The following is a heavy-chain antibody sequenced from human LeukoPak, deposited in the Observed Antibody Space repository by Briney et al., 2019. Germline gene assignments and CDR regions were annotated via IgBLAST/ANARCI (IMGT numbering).Heavy chain of an antibody. J-gene: IGHJ4*02. CDR1: GFTFSSYS. CDR3: ARRAGAYSHPYDY. CDR2: ISSSSTYI. D-gene: IGHD4/OR15-4a*01. V-gene: IGHV3-21*04. Sequence: GGSLRLSCAASGFTFSSYSMTWVRQAPGKGLEWVSSISSSSTYIYYADSVKGRFTISRDNSKNTLYLQMNSLRAEDTAVYYCARRAGAYSHPYDYWGQGTLVTVSS.